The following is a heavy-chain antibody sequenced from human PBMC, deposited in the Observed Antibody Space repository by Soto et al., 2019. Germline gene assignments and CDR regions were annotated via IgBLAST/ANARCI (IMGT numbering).Heavy chain of an antibody. CDR2: INAGNGNT. J-gene: IGHJ4*02. CDR1: GYTFTSYA. CDR3: ARQAGGLRRYFDY. Sequence: GASVKVSCKASGYTFTSYAMHWVRQAPGQRLEWMGWINAGNGNTKYSQKFQGRVTITRDTSASTAYMELSSLRSEDTAVYYCARQAGGLRRYFDYWGQGTLVTVSS. D-gene: IGHD4-17*01. V-gene: IGHV1-3*01.